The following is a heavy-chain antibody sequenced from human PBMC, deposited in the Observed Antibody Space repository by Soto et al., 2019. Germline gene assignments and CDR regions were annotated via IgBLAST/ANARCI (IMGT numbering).Heavy chain of an antibody. CDR1: GYSFAGYC. CDR2: IYPGDSDT. CDR3: ARLPGVRGVFDGFNV. Sequence: PGESVKISCKGSGYSFAGYCIGWVRQMPWKGLDWMGVIYPGDSDTRYSPSFHGQVTISADKSISTAYLQWSSLKASDTAMYFCARLPGVRGVFDGFNVWGQGPMITV. D-gene: IGHD3-10*01. J-gene: IGHJ3*01. V-gene: IGHV5-51*01.